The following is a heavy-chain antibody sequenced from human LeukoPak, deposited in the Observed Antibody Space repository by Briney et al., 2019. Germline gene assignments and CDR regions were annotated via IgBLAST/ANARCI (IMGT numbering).Heavy chain of an antibody. CDR1: GYSITSASY. J-gene: IGHJ6*03. CDR3: ARDIPSGYMDV. Sequence: SETLSLTCAVSGYSITSASYWGWIRQPPGKGLEWVGSINHSGTTYYNPSLRSRVTISVNTSKNQFSLILNSVTAADTAIYYCARDIPSGYMDVWGKGTTVTVSS. V-gene: IGHV4-38-2*02. CDR2: INHSGTT.